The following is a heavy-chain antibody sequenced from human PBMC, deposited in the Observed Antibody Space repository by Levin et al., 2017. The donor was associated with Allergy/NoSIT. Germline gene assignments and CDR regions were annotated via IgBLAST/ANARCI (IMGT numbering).Heavy chain of an antibody. D-gene: IGHD3-10*01. V-gene: IGHV4-34*01. Sequence: SSETLSLTCAVYGGSFSGYYWSWIRQPPGKGLEWIGEINHSGSTNYNPSLKSRVTISVDTSKNQFSLKLSSVTAADTAVYYCATTYGSELIDYWGQGTLVTVSS. CDR1: GGSFSGYY. CDR3: ATTYGSELIDY. J-gene: IGHJ4*02. CDR2: INHSGST.